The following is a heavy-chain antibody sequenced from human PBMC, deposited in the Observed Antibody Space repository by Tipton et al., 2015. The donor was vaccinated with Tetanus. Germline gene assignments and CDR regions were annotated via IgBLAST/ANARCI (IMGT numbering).Heavy chain of an antibody. D-gene: IGHD5-18*01. J-gene: IGHJ4*02. Sequence: TLSLTCSLSGGSISNSEYYWAWIRQPPGKGLEWIGSVFDSGTSYYNPSLKSRVTISVDTSNNQFSLKVTSVTAADTAVYYCARVFTRGYTYGTTFDYWGQGTLVTVSS. V-gene: IGHV4-39*07. CDR2: VFDSGTS. CDR3: ARVFTRGYTYGTTFDY. CDR1: GGSISNSEYY.